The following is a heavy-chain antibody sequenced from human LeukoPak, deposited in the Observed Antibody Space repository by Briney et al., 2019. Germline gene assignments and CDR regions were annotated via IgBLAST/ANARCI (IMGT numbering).Heavy chain of an antibody. CDR2: ISGSGGST. V-gene: IGHV3-23*01. J-gene: IGHJ4*02. CDR1: GFTFSSYA. Sequence: RGSLRLSCAASGFTFSSYAMSWVRQAPGKGLEWVSAISGSGGSTYYADSVKGRFTISRDNSKNTLYLQMNSLRAEDTAVYYCAKAAQGIVVVPASDYWGQGTLVTVSS. CDR3: AKAAQGIVVVPASDY. D-gene: IGHD2-2*01.